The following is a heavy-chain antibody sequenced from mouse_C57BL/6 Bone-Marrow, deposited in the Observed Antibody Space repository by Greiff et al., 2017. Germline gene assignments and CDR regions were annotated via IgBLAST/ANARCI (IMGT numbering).Heavy chain of an antibody. Sequence: QVQLKESGAELARPGASVKLSCKASGYTFTSYGISWVKQRTGQGLEWIGEIYPRSGNTYYNEKFKGKATLTADKSSSTAYMELRSLTSEDSAVYVCARRKNRLLRSFAYWGQGTLVTVSA. CDR2: IYPRSGNT. V-gene: IGHV1-81*01. CDR1: GYTFTSYG. CDR3: ARRKNRLLRSFAY. J-gene: IGHJ3*01. D-gene: IGHD1-1*01.